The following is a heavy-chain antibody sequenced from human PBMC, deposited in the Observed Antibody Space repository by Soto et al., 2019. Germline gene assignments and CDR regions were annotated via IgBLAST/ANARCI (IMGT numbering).Heavy chain of an antibody. Sequence: SGGSLRLSCAASGFTFSIYAMSWVRQAPGKGLEWVSAISGSGGSTYYADSVKGRFTISRDNSKNTLYLQMNSLRAEDTAVYYCESIVVDYGVDYWGQGTLVTVSS. CDR1: GFTFSIYA. CDR2: ISGSGGST. D-gene: IGHD4-17*01. V-gene: IGHV3-23*01. J-gene: IGHJ4*02. CDR3: ESIVVDYGVDY.